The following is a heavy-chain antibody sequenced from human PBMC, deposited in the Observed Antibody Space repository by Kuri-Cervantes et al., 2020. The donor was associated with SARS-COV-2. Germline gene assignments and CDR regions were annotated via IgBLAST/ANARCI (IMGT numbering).Heavy chain of an antibody. J-gene: IGHJ6*02. CDR3: ARAPDYYDSSGPYYYYGMDV. Sequence: SETLSLTCAVYGGSFSGYYWSWIRQPPGKGLEWIGEINHSGSTNYNPSLKSRVTISVDTSKNQFSLKLSSVTAADTAVYYCARAPDYYDSSGPYYYYGMDVWGQGTTVTVSS. CDR2: INHSGST. CDR1: GGSFSGYY. V-gene: IGHV4-34*01. D-gene: IGHD3-22*01.